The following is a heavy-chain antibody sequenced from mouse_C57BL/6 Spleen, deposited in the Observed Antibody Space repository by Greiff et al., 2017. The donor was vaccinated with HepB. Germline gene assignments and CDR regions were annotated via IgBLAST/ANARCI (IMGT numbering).Heavy chain of an antibody. Sequence: VHLVESGPGLVAPSQRLSITFTVSGFSLTSYGVDWVRQSPGKGLEWLGVIWGVGSTYYNSALKSRLGISKDNSMIQVFLKMNSLQTDDAAMYYCASDYDGSGGFAYWGQGTLVTVSA. J-gene: IGHJ3*01. CDR3: ASDYDGSGGFAY. V-gene: IGHV2-6*01. CDR1: GFSLTSYG. D-gene: IGHD1-1*01. CDR2: IWGVGST.